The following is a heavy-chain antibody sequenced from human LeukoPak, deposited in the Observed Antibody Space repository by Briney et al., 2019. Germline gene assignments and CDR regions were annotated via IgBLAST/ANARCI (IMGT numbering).Heavy chain of an antibody. J-gene: IGHJ4*02. CDR3: ARDQYDTWSRRGNFDS. Sequence: GGSLRLSCAASGFTFSSFAINWVRQAPGKGLEWVANIKLDGSEKNYVDSVKGRFTISRDNTKNSLYLQMNSLRAEDTAVFYCARDQYDTWSRRGNFDSWGQGTLVIVSS. CDR2: IKLDGSEK. CDR1: GFTFSSFA. D-gene: IGHD3-3*01. V-gene: IGHV3-7*03.